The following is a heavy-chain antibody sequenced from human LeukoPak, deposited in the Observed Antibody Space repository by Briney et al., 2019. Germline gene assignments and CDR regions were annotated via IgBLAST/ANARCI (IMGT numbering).Heavy chain of an antibody. D-gene: IGHD3-22*01. V-gene: IGHV3-11*04. CDR2: ISSSGSTI. CDR1: GGTFSDYY. Sequence: GGALRLSCAASGGTFSDYYMSSIRQTPGKGLEWVSYISSSGSTIYYADSVKGRFTISRDNAKNSLYLQMNSLRAEDTAVYYCARGAYDSSGYDYWGQGTLVTVSS. J-gene: IGHJ4*02. CDR3: ARGAYDSSGYDY.